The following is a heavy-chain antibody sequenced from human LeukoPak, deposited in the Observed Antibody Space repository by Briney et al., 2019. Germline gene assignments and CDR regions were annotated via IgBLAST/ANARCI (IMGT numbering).Heavy chain of an antibody. J-gene: IGHJ6*03. V-gene: IGHV3-23*01. D-gene: IGHD3-9*01. CDR3: AKDQTPLRYFDWLLQKDYYYHYMDV. CDR1: GFTFSSYG. Sequence: PGGSLRLSCAASGFTFSSYGMSWVRQAPGKGLEWVSAISGSGGSTYYADSVKGRFTISRDNSKNTLYLQMNSLRAEDTAVYYWAKDQTPLRYFDWLLQKDYYYHYMDVWGKGTTVTISS. CDR2: ISGSGGST.